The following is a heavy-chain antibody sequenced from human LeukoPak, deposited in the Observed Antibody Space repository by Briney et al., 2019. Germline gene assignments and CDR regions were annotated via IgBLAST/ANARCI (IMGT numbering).Heavy chain of an antibody. CDR2: INPNSGGT. CDR3: ARARRPGITGTTSFDY. J-gene: IGHJ4*02. D-gene: IGHD1-7*01. CDR1: GYTLTSSG. Sequence: ASVKVSCKASGYTLTSSGISWVRQAPGQGLEWMGWINPNSGGTNYAQKFQGRVTMTRDTSISTAYMELSRLRSDDTAVYYCARARRPGITGTTSFDYWGQGTLVTVSS. V-gene: IGHV1-2*02.